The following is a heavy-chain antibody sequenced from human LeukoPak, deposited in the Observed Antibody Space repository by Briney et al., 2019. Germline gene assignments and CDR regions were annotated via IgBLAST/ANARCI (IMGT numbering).Heavy chain of an antibody. CDR1: GFTFSSYG. Sequence: GGSLRLSCAASGFTFSSYGMHWVRQAPGKGLEWVAFIRYDGSNKYYADSVKGRFTISRDNSKNTLYLQMNSLRAEDTAVYYCARDRGDYDFWSGYYTDYFDYWGQGTLVTVSS. CDR2: IRYDGSNK. J-gene: IGHJ4*02. D-gene: IGHD3-3*01. CDR3: ARDRGDYDFWSGYYTDYFDY. V-gene: IGHV3-30*02.